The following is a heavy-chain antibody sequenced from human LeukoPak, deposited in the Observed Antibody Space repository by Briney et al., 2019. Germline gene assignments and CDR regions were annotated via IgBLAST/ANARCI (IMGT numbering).Heavy chain of an antibody. CDR2: IYPGDSDT. Sequence: GESLQISCKGSGYIFTNYWIGWVRQVPGKGLEWMGIIYPGDSDTRYSPSFQGQVTISADKSISTAYLQWSSLKASDTAMYYCARARYCSSTSCPSPYYYYYMDVWGKGTTVTVSS. J-gene: IGHJ6*03. D-gene: IGHD2-2*01. CDR3: ARARYCSSTSCPSPYYYYYMDV. V-gene: IGHV5-51*06. CDR1: GYIFTNYW.